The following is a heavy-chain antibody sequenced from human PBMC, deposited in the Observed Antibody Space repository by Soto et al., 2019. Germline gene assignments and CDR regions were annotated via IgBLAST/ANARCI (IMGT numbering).Heavy chain of an antibody. V-gene: IGHV4-39*01. CDR1: GGSISSSSYY. CDR3: ARLVGNWNQGWFDP. J-gene: IGHJ5*02. D-gene: IGHD1-1*01. CDR2: IYYSGST. Sequence: SETLSLTCTVSGGSISSSSYYWGWIRQPPGKGLEWIGSIYYSGSTYYNPSLKSRVTISVDTSKNQFSLKLSSVTAADTAVYYCARLVGNWNQGWFDPWGQGTLVTVSS.